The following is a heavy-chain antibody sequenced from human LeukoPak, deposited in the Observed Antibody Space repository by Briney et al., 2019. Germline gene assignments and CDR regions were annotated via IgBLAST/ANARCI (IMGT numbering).Heavy chain of an antibody. J-gene: IGHJ5*02. CDR2: ISSSSSTI. CDR1: GFTFSSYS. Sequence: GGSLRLSCAASGFTFSSYSMNWVRQAPGKGLEWVSYISSSSSTIYYADSVKGRFTISRDNAKNSLYLQMNSLRAEDTAVYYCARDHRQLVVALGPCTNWFDPWGQGTLVTVSS. D-gene: IGHD2-15*01. V-gene: IGHV3-48*01. CDR3: ARDHRQLVVALGPCTNWFDP.